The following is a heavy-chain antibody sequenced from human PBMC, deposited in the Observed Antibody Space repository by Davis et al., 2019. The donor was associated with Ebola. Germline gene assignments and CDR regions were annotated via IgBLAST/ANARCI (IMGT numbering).Heavy chain of an antibody. Sequence: SETLSLTCTVSGGSISSSSYYWGWIRQPTGKGLEWTGSIYYSGSTYYNPSLKSRVTISVDTAKNQFSLKLSSVTAADTAVYYCASGVDTVFNYWGQGTLVTVSS. V-gene: IGHV4-39*01. CDR1: GGSISSSSYY. D-gene: IGHD5-18*01. CDR2: IYYSGST. J-gene: IGHJ4*02. CDR3: ASGVDTVFNY.